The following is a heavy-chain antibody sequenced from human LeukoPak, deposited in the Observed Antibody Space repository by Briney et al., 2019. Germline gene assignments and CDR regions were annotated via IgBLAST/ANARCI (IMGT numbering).Heavy chain of an antibody. CDR2: MNPNSGNT. V-gene: IGHV1-8*02. D-gene: IGHD6-19*01. J-gene: IGHJ4*02. CDR1: GYTFTSYD. CDR3: ARGHTAGADY. Sequence: ASVKVSCKASGYTFTSYDINWVRQATGQGLEWMGWMNPNSGNTGYAQKLQGRVTMTTDTSTSTAYMELRSLRSDDTAVYYCARGHTAGADYWGQGTLVTVSS.